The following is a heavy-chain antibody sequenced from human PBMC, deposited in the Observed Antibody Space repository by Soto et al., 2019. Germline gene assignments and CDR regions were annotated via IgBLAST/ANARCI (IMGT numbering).Heavy chain of an antibody. D-gene: IGHD5-12*01. V-gene: IGHV3-74*01. CDR2: ISSDGSIA. CDR1: GFPFCSHA. CDR3: ASAVANTRNGLDI. J-gene: IGHJ3*02. Sequence: GGSLRLSCAASGFPFCSHAMRWVRQAPGKGLVWVSRISSDGSIATYADSVKGRFTISRDNAKNTLYLQMNSLRAEDTAVYYCASAVANTRNGLDIWGQGTMVTVSS.